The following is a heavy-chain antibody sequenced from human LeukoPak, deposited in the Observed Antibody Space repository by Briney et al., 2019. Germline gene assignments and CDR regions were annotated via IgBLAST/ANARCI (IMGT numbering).Heavy chain of an antibody. CDR1: GYSFSNYW. D-gene: IGHD2-21*02. CDR3: AIPPGYCGNDCAFDH. CDR2: IYPGDYET. V-gene: IGHV5-51*03. J-gene: IGHJ4*02. Sequence: GESLKISCEGSGYSFSNYWYGWVRQLPGKGLEWLVIIYPGDYETRYSPSFQGRVTISVDKSISTTYLQWSSLKASDTAMYYCAIPPGYCGNDCAFDHWGQGTLVTVSS.